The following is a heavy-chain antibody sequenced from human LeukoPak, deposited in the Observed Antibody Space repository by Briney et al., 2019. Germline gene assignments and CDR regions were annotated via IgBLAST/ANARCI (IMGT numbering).Heavy chain of an antibody. V-gene: IGHV1-18*04. D-gene: IGHD6-13*01. CDR2: ISAYNGNT. Sequence: ASVKVSCKASGYTFTGYYMHWVRQAPGQGLEWMGWISAYNGNTNYAQKLQGRVTMTTDTSTSTAYMELRSLRSEDTAVYYCATPRIAAAGRGPGVWDWFDPWGQGTLVTVPS. J-gene: IGHJ5*02. CDR3: ATPRIAAAGRGPGVWDWFDP. CDR1: GYTFTGYY.